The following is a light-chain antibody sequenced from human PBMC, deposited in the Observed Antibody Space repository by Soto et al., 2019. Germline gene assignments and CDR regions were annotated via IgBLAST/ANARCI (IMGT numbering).Light chain of an antibody. Sequence: QSVLTQPPSASGTPGQRVTISCSGSSSNIGGDSVNWYQHLPGTAPKLLIHTNTLRPSGVPDRFSGSKSGTSASLAISGLQSEDEADYYCAAWDDRLKSPVFGGATKLTVL. CDR2: TNT. CDR3: AAWDDRLKSPV. J-gene: IGLJ3*02. CDR1: SSNIGGDS. V-gene: IGLV1-44*01.